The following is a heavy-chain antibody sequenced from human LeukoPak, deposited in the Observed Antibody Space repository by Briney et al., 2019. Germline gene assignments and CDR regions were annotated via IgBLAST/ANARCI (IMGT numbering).Heavy chain of an antibody. J-gene: IGHJ3*02. CDR3: ARRRSSSGWLDAFDI. D-gene: IGHD6-19*01. Sequence: ASVKVSCKASGYTFTSYDINWVRQATGQGLEWMGWMNPNSGNTGYAQKFQGRVTITRNTSISTAYMELSSLRSEDTAVYYCARRRSSSGWLDAFDIWGQGTMVTVSS. CDR1: GYTFTSYD. CDR2: MNPNSGNT. V-gene: IGHV1-8*03.